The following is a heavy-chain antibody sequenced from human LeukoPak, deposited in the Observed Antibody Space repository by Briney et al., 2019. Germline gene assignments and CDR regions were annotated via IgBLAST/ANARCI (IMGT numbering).Heavy chain of an antibody. CDR1: GFTFASYA. CDR3: ARGRDSGSFIIDY. Sequence: GGSLRLSCAGSGFTFASYAVHWVRQAPGKRLEWVAFISSDGTTEHYRDSVKGRFTLSRDNSKNTVSLQMNSLGTEDTAVYYCARGRDSGSFIIDYWGQGALVTVSS. V-gene: IGHV3-30-3*01. CDR2: ISSDGTTE. D-gene: IGHD3-10*01. J-gene: IGHJ4*02.